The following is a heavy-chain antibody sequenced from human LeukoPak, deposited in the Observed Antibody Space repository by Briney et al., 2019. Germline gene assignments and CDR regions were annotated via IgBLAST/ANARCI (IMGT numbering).Heavy chain of an antibody. D-gene: IGHD6-19*01. Sequence: GASLRLSCAASGFTVSSDAMSWVRQAPGKGLEWVSAISGSGGSTYYADSVKGRFTISRDNSKNTLYLQMNSLRAEDTAVYYCAKDTDLAVAGQSFDYWGQGTLVTVSS. CDR2: ISGSGGST. CDR1: GFTVSSDA. J-gene: IGHJ4*02. CDR3: AKDTDLAVAGQSFDY. V-gene: IGHV3-23*01.